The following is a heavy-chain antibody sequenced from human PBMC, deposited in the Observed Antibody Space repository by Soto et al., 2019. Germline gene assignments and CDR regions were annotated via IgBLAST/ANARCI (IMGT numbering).Heavy chain of an antibody. J-gene: IGHJ4*02. CDR3: ARLPPYYYDSSGYFY. CDR2: IDPSDSYT. Sequence: GESLKISCKGSGYSFTSYWISWVRQMPGKGLEWMGRIDPSDSYTNYSPPFQGHVTISADKSISTAYLQWSSLKASDTAMYYCARLPPYYYDSSGYFYWGQGTLVTVS. CDR1: GYSFTSYW. D-gene: IGHD3-22*01. V-gene: IGHV5-10-1*01.